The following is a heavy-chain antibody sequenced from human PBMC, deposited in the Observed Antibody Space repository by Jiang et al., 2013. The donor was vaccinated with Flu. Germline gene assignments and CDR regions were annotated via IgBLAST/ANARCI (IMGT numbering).Heavy chain of an antibody. CDR3: ARGLDPPGYSSGWYFQAPFDY. Sequence: KASGYTFTSYYMHWVRQAPGQGLEWMGIINPSGGSTSYAQKFQGRVTMTRDTSTSTVYMELSSLRSEDTAVYYCARGLDPPGYSSGWYFQAPFDYWGQGTLVTVSS. CDR2: INPSGGST. J-gene: IGHJ4*02. D-gene: IGHD6-19*01. V-gene: IGHV1-46*03. CDR1: GYTFTSYY.